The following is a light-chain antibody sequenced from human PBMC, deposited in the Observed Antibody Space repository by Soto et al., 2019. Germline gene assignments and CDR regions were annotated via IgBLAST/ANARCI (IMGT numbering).Light chain of an antibody. CDR2: GVT. J-gene: IGLJ1*01. CDR3: SSYTTAYFYV. V-gene: IGLV2-14*01. Sequence: QCALTQPASVSGSPGQSITISCTGSSSDVGAYNYVSWYQQQPGKAPKLIIHGVTNLPSGVSNRFSGSKSDYTASLTISGLQAEDEADYYCSSYTTAYFYVFGTGTKVTVL. CDR1: SSDVGAYNY.